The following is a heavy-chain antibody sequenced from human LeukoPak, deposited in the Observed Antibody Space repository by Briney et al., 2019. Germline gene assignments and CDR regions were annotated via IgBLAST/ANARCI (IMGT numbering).Heavy chain of an antibody. Sequence: GGSLRLSCAASGFTVSTYYMTWVRQAPGKGLECVSVIYSGGSTYYADSVKGRFTVSRDNSKNTLYLQMNSLRAEDTAMYYGARGLGYCTSTTCLLPFDYWGQGTLVTVSS. J-gene: IGHJ4*02. CDR3: ARGLGYCTSTTCLLPFDY. CDR2: IYSGGST. D-gene: IGHD2-2*01. CDR1: GFTVSTYY. V-gene: IGHV3-53*01.